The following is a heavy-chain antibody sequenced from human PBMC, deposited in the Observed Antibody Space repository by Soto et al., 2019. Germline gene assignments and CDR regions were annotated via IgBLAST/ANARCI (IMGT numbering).Heavy chain of an antibody. CDR1: GFTFSDYY. J-gene: IGHJ5*02. CDR3: ARASKDFWSGKRGFDP. V-gene: IGHV3-11*01. Sequence: GGSLRLSCAASGFTFSDYYMSWIRQAPGKGLEWVSYISSSGSTIYYADSVKGRFTISRDNAKNSLYLQMNSLRAEDTAVYYCARASKDFWSGKRGFDPWGQGTLVTVSS. CDR2: ISSSGSTI. D-gene: IGHD3-3*01.